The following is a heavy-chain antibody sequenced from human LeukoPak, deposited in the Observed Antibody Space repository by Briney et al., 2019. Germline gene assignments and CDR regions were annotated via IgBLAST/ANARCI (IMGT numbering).Heavy chain of an antibody. D-gene: IGHD3-10*01. Sequence: ASVKVSCKASGGTFISYAISWVRQAPGQGLEWMGIINPSGGSTSYAQKFQGRVTMTRDTSTSTVYMELSSLRSEVTAVYYCARGFYYYGSGSGLGMDVWGQGTTVTVSS. CDR2: INPSGGST. CDR1: GGTFISYA. V-gene: IGHV1-46*01. CDR3: ARGFYYYGSGSGLGMDV. J-gene: IGHJ6*02.